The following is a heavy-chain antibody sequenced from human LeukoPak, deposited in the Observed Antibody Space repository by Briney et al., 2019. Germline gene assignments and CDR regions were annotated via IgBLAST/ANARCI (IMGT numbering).Heavy chain of an antibody. D-gene: IGHD3-16*01. V-gene: IGHV1-69*05. CDR1: GGTFTSYA. CDR2: SIPNFRRT. CDR3: ARAGRDSNYDFDYHMDV. J-gene: IGHJ6*03. Sequence: SVKVSCKASGGTFTSYAISWVRQAPGQGLEYLGGSIPNFRRTKYAQKFEGRVTITTDETTAYMELRGLTSEDTAVYYCARAGRDSNYDFDYHMDVWGKGTTVTVSS.